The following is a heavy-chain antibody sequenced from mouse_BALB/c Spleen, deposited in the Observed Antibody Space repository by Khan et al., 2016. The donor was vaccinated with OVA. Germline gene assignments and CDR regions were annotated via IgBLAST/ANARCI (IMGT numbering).Heavy chain of an antibody. Sequence: VQLKESGAELVKPGASVRLSCKTSGYTFTSYWIQWVKQRPGQGLGWIGEIFPGTGTTYYNENFKGKATLTIDISSTTAYIQLSSLTSEDSAVYFCARGYFGNYEFAYWGQGTLVTVSA. V-gene: IGHV1S132*01. CDR1: GYTFTSYW. J-gene: IGHJ3*01. CDR2: IFPGTGTT. D-gene: IGHD2-1*01. CDR3: ARGYFGNYEFAY.